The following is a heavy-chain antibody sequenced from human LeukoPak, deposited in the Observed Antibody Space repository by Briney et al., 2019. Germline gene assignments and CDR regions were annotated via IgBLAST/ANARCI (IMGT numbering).Heavy chain of an antibody. V-gene: IGHV4-4*07. CDR1: GGSISSDY. CDR3: ARLPVVITPGAFDI. D-gene: IGHD3-22*01. CDR2: IHASGST. J-gene: IGHJ3*02. Sequence: PSETLSLTCTVSGGSISSDYWSWIRQPAGKGLEWIGRIHASGSTRYNPSLKSRVTMSVDTSKNQFSLKLSSVTAADTAVYYCARLPVVITPGAFDIWGQGTMVTVSS.